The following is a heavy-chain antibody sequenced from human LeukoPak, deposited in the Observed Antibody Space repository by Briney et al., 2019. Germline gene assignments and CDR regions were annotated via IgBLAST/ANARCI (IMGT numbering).Heavy chain of an antibody. Sequence: GASVKVSCKASGYTFTSYGISWVRQAPGQGLEWMGWISAYNGNTNYAQKLQGRVTMTTDTSTSTAYMELRSLRSDDTAVYYCARGIQDTTIFGVVIPNWFDPWGQGTLVTVSS. J-gene: IGHJ5*02. V-gene: IGHV1-18*01. D-gene: IGHD3-3*01. CDR2: ISAYNGNT. CDR1: GYTFTSYG. CDR3: ARGIQDTTIFGVVIPNWFDP.